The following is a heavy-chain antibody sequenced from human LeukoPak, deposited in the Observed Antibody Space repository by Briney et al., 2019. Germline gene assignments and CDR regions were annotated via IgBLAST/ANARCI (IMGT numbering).Heavy chain of an antibody. CDR3: ARCFWSGHSYYFDY. CDR1: GGSISSYY. CDR2: ISYSGRT. V-gene: IGHV4-59*01. Sequence: KTSETLSLTCTVSGGSISSYYWSWIRQPPGKGLEWIDYISYSGRTNYNPSLKSRVTISVDTSKNQFSLKLSSVTAADTAVYYCARCFWSGHSYYFDYWGQGTLVTVSS. J-gene: IGHJ4*02. D-gene: IGHD3-3*01.